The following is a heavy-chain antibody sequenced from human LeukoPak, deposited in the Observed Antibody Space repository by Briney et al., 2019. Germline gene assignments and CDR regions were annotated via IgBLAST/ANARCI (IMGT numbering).Heavy chain of an antibody. CDR3: AKDGNERGAETDYMDV. Sequence: PGGSLRLSCAASGFTFSSYAMHWVRQAPGKGLEWVAVISYDGSNKYYADSVKGRFTISRDNSKNTLYLQMNSLRAEDTAVYYCAKDGNERGAETDYMDVWGKGTTVTVSS. CDR1: GFTFSSYA. J-gene: IGHJ6*03. CDR2: ISYDGSNK. V-gene: IGHV3-30*04. D-gene: IGHD1-1*01.